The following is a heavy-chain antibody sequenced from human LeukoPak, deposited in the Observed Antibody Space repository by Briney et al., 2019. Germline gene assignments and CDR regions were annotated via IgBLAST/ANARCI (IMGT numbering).Heavy chain of an antibody. J-gene: IGHJ4*02. V-gene: IGHV4-30-2*02. Sequence: SETLSLTCTVSGGSISSGGYYWSWIRQPPGKGLEWIGYIYHSGSTYYNPSLKSRVTISVDRSKNQFSLKLSSVTAADTAVYYCATTREYCSSTSCYPLAFDYWGQGTLVTVSS. CDR2: IYHSGST. CDR1: GGSISSGGYY. CDR3: ATTREYCSSTSCYPLAFDY. D-gene: IGHD2-2*01.